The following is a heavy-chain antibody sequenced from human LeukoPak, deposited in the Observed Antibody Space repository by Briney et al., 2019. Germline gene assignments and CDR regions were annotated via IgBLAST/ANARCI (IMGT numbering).Heavy chain of an antibody. Sequence: SETLSLTCAVYGGSFSGYYWSWIRQPPGKGLEWIGEINHSGSTNYNPPLKSRVTISVDTSKNQFSLKLSSVTAADTAVYYCARRVLLWFGETNWFDPWGQGTLVTVSS. CDR3: ARRVLLWFGETNWFDP. D-gene: IGHD3-10*01. V-gene: IGHV4-34*01. CDR2: INHSGST. J-gene: IGHJ5*02. CDR1: GGSFSGYY.